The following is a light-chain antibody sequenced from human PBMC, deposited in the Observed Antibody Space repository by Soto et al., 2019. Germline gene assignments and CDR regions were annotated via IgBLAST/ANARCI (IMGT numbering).Light chain of an antibody. CDR2: GAF. V-gene: IGKV3-15*01. J-gene: IGKJ4*01. CDR1: QSVSSN. CDR3: QQYKNWPPLT. Sequence: EIVMTQSPATLSVSPGERATLSCRASQSVSSNLAWYQQKPGQAPRLLIHGAFTRATGIPVRFSGSGSGTEFTLTISSLQSEDFAVYYCQQYKNWPPLTFGGGTKVEIK.